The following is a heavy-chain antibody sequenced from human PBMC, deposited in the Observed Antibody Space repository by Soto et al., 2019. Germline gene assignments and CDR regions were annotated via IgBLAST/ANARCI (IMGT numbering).Heavy chain of an antibody. CDR1: GSTFSKHA. Sequence: GGLLRDSSGAAGSTFSKHAMHLGVKAPGKGLWWVEVITDGGHNHYYAAFVKGRFTISRDNSKNTVFLQMNSLRPEDTAVYYCATDLGSYTRCYRCHYGMDFWVQGSTV. CDR2: ITDGGHNH. D-gene: IGHD3-10*01. J-gene: IGHJ6*02. CDR3: ATDLGSYTRCYRCHYGMDF. V-gene: IGHV3-30-3*01.